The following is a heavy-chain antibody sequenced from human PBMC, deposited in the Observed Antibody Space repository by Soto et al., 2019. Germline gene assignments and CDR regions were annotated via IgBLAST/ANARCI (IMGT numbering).Heavy chain of an antibody. J-gene: IGHJ6*02. D-gene: IGHD3-9*01. CDR2: IYYSGST. CDR3: ARANYDILTGHHRGYYYGMDV. CDR1: GGSVSSGSYY. Sequence: SETLSLTCTVSGGSVSSGSYYWSWIRQPPGKGLEWIGYIYYSGSTNYNPSLKSRVTISVDTSKNQFSLQLNSVAPEDTAVYYCARANYDILTGHHRGYYYGMDVWGQGTTVTVSS. V-gene: IGHV4-61*01.